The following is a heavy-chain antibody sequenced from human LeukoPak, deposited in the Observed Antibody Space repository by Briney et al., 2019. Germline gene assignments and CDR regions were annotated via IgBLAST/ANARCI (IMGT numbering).Heavy chain of an antibody. Sequence: GGSLRLSCAASGFTFSSYGMHWVRQAPGKGLERVAVISYDGNNRYYADSVKGRFTISRDNSKNTLYLQMNSLRTEDTAVYYCARGPYYNILTGFRGRILGFDYWGQGTLVTVSS. V-gene: IGHV3-30*03. J-gene: IGHJ4*02. CDR2: ISYDGNNR. CDR1: GFTFSSYG. D-gene: IGHD3-9*01. CDR3: ARGPYYNILTGFRGRILGFDY.